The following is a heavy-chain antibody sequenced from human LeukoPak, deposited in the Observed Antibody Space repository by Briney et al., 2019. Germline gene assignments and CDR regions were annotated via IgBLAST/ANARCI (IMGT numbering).Heavy chain of an antibody. Sequence: PGGSLRLSCAASGFTFSSYWMSWVRQAPGKGLEWVANIKQDGSEKYYVDSVKGRFTISRDNAKNSLYLQMNSLRAEDTAVYYCAKDCWNDGPYDAFDIWGQGTMVTVSS. V-gene: IGHV3-7*03. D-gene: IGHD1-1*01. CDR3: AKDCWNDGPYDAFDI. J-gene: IGHJ3*02. CDR1: GFTFSSYW. CDR2: IKQDGSEK.